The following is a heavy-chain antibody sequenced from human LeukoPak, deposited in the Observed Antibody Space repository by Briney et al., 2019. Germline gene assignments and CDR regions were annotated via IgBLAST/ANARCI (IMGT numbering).Heavy chain of an antibody. D-gene: IGHD3-10*01. J-gene: IGHJ5*02. CDR3: AKSENTMVRPATNWFDP. CDR1: GFTFSSYA. V-gene: IGHV3-23*01. Sequence: QPGGSLRLSCAASGFTFSSYAMSWVRQAPGKGLEWVSAISGSGGSTYYADSVKGRFTISRDNSKNTLYLQMNSLRAEETAVYYCAKSENTMVRPATNWFDPWGQGTLVSVSS. CDR2: ISGSGGST.